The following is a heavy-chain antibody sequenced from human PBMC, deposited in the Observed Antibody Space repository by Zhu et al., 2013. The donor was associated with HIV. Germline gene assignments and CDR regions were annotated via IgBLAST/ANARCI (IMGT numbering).Heavy chain of an antibody. D-gene: IGHD2-15*01. CDR1: GYSFMNHD. CDR2: MNPKSTNT. J-gene: IGHJ5*02. V-gene: IGHV1-8*03. Sequence: QVQLVQSGAEVKRPGASVKVSCQASGYSFMNHDINWVRQASGQGLEWMGWMNPKSTNTGYAQKFKGRLSFSRDTSTTTAYMELSGLKYEDTAVYYCARGLGQPATVRFDPWGQGTLVTVAS. CDR3: ARGLGQPATVRFDP.